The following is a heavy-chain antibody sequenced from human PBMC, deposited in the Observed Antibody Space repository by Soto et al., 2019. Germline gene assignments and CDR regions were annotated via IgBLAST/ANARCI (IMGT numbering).Heavy chain of an antibody. CDR2: ISYDGSNK. J-gene: IGHJ4*02. Sequence: QVQLVESGGGVVQPGRSLRLSCAASGFTFSSYAMHWVRQAPGKGLEWVAVISYDGSNKYYADSVKGRFTISRDNSKNTLYLQMNSLRAEDTAVYYCARDHGAGWGQGTLVTVS. CDR1: GFTFSSYA. D-gene: IGHD3-10*01. CDR3: ARDHGAG. V-gene: IGHV3-30-3*01.